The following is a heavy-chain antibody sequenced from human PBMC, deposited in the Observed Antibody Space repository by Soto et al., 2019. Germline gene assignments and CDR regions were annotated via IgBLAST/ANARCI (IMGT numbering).Heavy chain of an antibody. CDR1: GGTFSSDA. J-gene: IGHJ4*02. V-gene: IGHV1-69*01. CDR3: ARDAGDMVRGVMGFFDY. CDR2: IIPISATT. D-gene: IGHD3-10*01. Sequence: QVHLMQSGAEVKKPGSSVKVSCKASGGTFSSDAIIWVRQAPGRGLEWMGGIIPISATTNYAQKFQGRVTITADESTSTVYMELSSLRSEDTAVYYCARDAGDMVRGVMGFFDYWGQGTLVTVSS.